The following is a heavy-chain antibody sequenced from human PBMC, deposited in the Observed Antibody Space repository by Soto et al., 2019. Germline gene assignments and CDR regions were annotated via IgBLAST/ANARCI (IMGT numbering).Heavy chain of an antibody. J-gene: IGHJ5*02. Sequence: PSETLSLTCTVSGGSISSYYWSWIRQPPGKGLERIGYIYYSGSTNYNPSHKSRVTISVDTSKNQFSLKLSSVTAADTAVYYCAIELGYCISTSCPHNNWFDPWGQGTLVIV. D-gene: IGHD2-2*01. CDR2: IYYSGST. CDR3: AIELGYCISTSCPHNNWFDP. V-gene: IGHV4-59*01. CDR1: GGSISSYY.